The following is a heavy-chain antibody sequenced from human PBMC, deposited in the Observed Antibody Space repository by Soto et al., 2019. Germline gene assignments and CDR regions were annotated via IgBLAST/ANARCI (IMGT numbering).Heavy chain of an antibody. CDR1: GFTFSSYA. J-gene: IGHJ4*02. Sequence: EVQLLESGGGLVQPGGSLRLSCAASGFTFSSYAMSCVRQAPGKGLEWVSAISGSGGSTYYADSVKGRFTISRDNSKNTLYLQMNSLRAEDTAVYYCAKLGGYCSSTSCPPDYWGQGTLVTVSS. CDR2: ISGSGGST. CDR3: AKLGGYCSSTSCPPDY. V-gene: IGHV3-23*01. D-gene: IGHD2-2*01.